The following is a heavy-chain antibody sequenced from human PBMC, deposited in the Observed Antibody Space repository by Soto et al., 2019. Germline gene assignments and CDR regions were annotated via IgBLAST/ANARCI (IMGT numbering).Heavy chain of an antibody. CDR3: AKDMGYDLSPLGYFDY. CDR2: ISWNSGSI. V-gene: IGHV3-9*01. CDR1: GFTFDDYA. Sequence: EVQLVESGGGLVQPGRSLRLSCAASGFTFDDYAMHWVRQAPGQGLEWVSGISWNSGSIGYADSVKGRFTISRDNAKNSLYLQMNSLRSEDTALYYCAKDMGYDLSPLGYFDYLGQGTLVTVSS. D-gene: IGHD5-12*01. J-gene: IGHJ4*02.